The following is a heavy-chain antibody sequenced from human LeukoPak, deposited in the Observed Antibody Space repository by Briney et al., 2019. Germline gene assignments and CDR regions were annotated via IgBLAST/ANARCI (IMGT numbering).Heavy chain of an antibody. V-gene: IGHV3-23*01. CDR1: GFTFTYYS. J-gene: IGHJ4*02. D-gene: IGHD6-25*01. Sequence: GGSLRLSCAASGFTFTYYSMTWVRHAPGKGLEWVSAIYGSGGITYYADSVKGRFTISRDDSKNTLYLQMNSLRAEDTAVYYCAKGRGPAATHPDYWGQGTLVTVSS. CDR2: IYGSGGIT. CDR3: AKGRGPAATHPDY.